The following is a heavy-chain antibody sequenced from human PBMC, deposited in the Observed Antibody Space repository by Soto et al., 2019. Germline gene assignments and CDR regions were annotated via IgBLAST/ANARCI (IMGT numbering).Heavy chain of an antibody. CDR3: ARERGRGYGDWHPSGYYYGIDV. CDR1: GFTFSSYA. Sequence: PGGSLRLSCAASGFTFSSYAMHWVRQAPGKGLEWVAVISYDGSNKYYADSVKGRFTISRDNSKNTLYLQMNSLRAEDTAVYYCARERGRGYGDWHPSGYYYGIDVWGQGTSVTGSS. J-gene: IGHJ6*02. CDR2: ISYDGSNK. D-gene: IGHD2-21*02. V-gene: IGHV3-30-3*01.